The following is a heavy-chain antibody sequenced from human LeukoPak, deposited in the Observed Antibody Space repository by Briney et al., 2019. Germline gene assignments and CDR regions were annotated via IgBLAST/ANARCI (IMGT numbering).Heavy chain of an antibody. CDR2: ISYDGSNK. Sequence: PGRSLRLSCAASGFTFSSYAMHWVRQAPGKGLEWVAVISYDGSNKYYTDSVKGRFTISRHNSKNTLYLQMTSLRAEDTAVYYCAKDRVTAAGYYFDYWGQGTLVTVSS. D-gene: IGHD6-13*01. J-gene: IGHJ4*02. CDR3: AKDRVTAAGYYFDY. V-gene: IGHV3-30-3*01. CDR1: GFTFSSYA.